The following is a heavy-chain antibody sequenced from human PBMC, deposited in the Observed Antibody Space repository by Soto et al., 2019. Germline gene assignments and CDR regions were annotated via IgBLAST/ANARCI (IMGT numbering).Heavy chain of an antibody. Sequence: PGGSLRLSCAASRFAYSSYAMSRVRQAPGKGLEWVSAISGSGGSTYYADSVKGRFTISRDNSKNTLYLQMNSLRAEDTAVYYCAKPDSYGSGSSFDYWCQGTLVTVSS. V-gene: IGHV3-23*01. CDR1: RFAYSSYA. J-gene: IGHJ4*02. CDR2: ISGSGGST. CDR3: AKPDSYGSGSSFDY. D-gene: IGHD3-10*01.